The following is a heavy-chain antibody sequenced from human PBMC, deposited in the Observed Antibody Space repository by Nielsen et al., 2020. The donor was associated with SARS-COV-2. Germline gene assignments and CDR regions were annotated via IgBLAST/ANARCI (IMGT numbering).Heavy chain of an antibody. Sequence: GGSLRLSCAASGFTFSTYAMSWVRQAPGKGLEWVAATSGRDAATFYTDSVKGRFTISRGSFKNTLYLQMNSLRAEDTAMYYCAGPASWGQGTLVTASS. D-gene: IGHD2-2*01. CDR1: GFTFSTYA. V-gene: IGHV3-23*01. J-gene: IGHJ5*02. CDR3: AGPAS. CDR2: TSGRDAAT.